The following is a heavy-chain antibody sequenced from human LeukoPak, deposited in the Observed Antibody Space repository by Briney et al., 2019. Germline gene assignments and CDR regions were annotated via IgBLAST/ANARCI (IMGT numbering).Heavy chain of an antibody. J-gene: IGHJ5*02. V-gene: IGHV4-34*01. CDR3: AQNGQSGFSFDP. CDR1: GASLNGHY. D-gene: IGHD2-8*01. CDR2: GSDVGGT. Sequence: SETLSLTCAVYGASLNGHYWSWIRQPPGKGREWSGEGSDVGGTKYNPSLKSRVTISADTSKNQFSLKLSSVTAADTAVYYWAQNGQSGFSFDPWGQGTLVTVSS.